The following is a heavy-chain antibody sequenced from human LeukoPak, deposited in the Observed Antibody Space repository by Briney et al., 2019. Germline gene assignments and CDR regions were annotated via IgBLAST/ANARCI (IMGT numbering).Heavy chain of an antibody. V-gene: IGHV4-59*01. Sequence: SETLSLTCTVSGGSISSYYWSWIRQPPGKGLEWIGYIYYSGSTKYNPSLKSRVTISVDTSKNQFSLKLSSVTAADTAVYYCARTYDSSGYQFDYWGQGTLVTVSS. D-gene: IGHD3-22*01. J-gene: IGHJ4*02. CDR1: GGSISSYY. CDR2: IYYSGST. CDR3: ARTYDSSGYQFDY.